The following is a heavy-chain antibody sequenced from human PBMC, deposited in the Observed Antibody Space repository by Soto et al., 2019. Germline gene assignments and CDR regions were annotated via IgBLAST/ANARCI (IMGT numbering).Heavy chain of an antibody. CDR3: ARSPNYYYYGFDV. V-gene: IGHV4-61*08. D-gene: IGHD3-10*01. CDR2: IYYSGST. J-gene: IGHJ6*02. CDR1: GGSVSSGAFF. Sequence: LSLTCTVSGGSVSSGAFFWSWLRQSPGKRPEWIAYIYYSGSTNYNPSLKSRATISVDTSKSQFSLTLTSVTAADAATYYCARSPNYYYYGFDVWGQGTTVTVSS.